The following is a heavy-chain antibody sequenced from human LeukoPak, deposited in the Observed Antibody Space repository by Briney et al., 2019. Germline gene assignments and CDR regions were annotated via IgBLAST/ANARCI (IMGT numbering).Heavy chain of an antibody. Sequence: PSETLSLTCTVSGGSISSYYWSWIRQPAGKGLEWIGRIYTSGGTNYNPSLKSRVTMSVDTSKNQFSLKLSSVTAADTAVYYCARETRYCSSTSCPYYYYGMDVWGQGTTVTVSS. CDR2: IYTSGGT. CDR1: GGSISSYY. J-gene: IGHJ6*02. D-gene: IGHD2-2*01. CDR3: ARETRYCSSTSCPYYYYGMDV. V-gene: IGHV4-4*07.